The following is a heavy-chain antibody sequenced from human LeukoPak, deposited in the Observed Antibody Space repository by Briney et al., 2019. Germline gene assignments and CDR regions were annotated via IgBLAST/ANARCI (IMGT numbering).Heavy chain of an antibody. CDR3: ARVFLIRGWSASFDY. V-gene: IGHV3-30*02. D-gene: IGHD3-3*01. Sequence: GGSLRLSCAASGFTFSSYGMHWVRQAPGKGLEWVAFIRYDGSNKYYGDSVKGRFTISRDNAKNSLYLQMNSLRAEDTAVYYCARVFLIRGWSASFDYWGQGTLVTVSS. J-gene: IGHJ4*02. CDR2: IRYDGSNK. CDR1: GFTFSSYG.